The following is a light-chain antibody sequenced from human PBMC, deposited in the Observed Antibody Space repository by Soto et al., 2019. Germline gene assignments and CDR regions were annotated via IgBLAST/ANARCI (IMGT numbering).Light chain of an antibody. Sequence: QSALTQPPSASGSPGQSVTISCTGTSSDVGGYNSVSWYQQHPGKAPKLMIYEVNKRPSGVPDRFSGSKSGNTASLTVSGLQAEDEADYYCSSYAGSNNPVVFGGGTKVTVL. V-gene: IGLV2-8*01. CDR1: SSDVGGYNS. CDR2: EVN. CDR3: SSYAGSNNPVV. J-gene: IGLJ2*01.